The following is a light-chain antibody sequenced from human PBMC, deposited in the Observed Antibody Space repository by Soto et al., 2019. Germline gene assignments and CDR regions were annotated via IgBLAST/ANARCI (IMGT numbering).Light chain of an antibody. J-gene: IGKJ5*01. CDR2: AAS. CDR3: QKYNTAPYT. CDR1: QVIGND. Sequence: THSQATLSASLVARXTSXYRASQVIGNDLAWYQQKPGKAPKLLIYAASTLQSGVPPRFSGSGSGTHFTLPISSLQPEDAATYYCQKYNTAPYTFGQGTRLEIK. V-gene: IGKV1-27*01.